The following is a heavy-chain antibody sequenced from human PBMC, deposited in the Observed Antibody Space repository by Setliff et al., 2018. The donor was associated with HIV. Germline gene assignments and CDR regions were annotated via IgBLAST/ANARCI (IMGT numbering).Heavy chain of an antibody. CDR1: GGSISSHY. J-gene: IGHJ1*01. CDR3: ARVVVVAATPEYFQH. CDR2: IYYNGGT. D-gene: IGHD2-15*01. Sequence: SETLSLTCTVSGGSISSHYWSWIRQPPGKGLEWIGLIYYNGGTNYNSSLESRVTISVDRSKNQFSLKLTSVTAADTAVYYCARVVVVAATPEYFQHWGQGTLVTVSS. V-gene: IGHV4-59*11.